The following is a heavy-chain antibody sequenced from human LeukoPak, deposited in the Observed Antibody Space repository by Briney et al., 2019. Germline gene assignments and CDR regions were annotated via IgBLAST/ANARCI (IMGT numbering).Heavy chain of an antibody. J-gene: IGHJ5*02. Sequence: SETLSLTCTVSGGSISSYYWSWIRQPPGKGLEWIGYIYYSGSTYYNPSLKSRVTISVDTSKNQFSLKLSSVTAADTAVYYCARIENHWFDPWGQGTLVTVSS. CDR3: ARIENHWFDP. CDR1: GGSISSYY. V-gene: IGHV4-59*01. CDR2: IYYSGST.